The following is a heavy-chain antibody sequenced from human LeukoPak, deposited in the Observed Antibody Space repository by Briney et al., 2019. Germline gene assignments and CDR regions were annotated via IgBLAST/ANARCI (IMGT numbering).Heavy chain of an antibody. CDR1: GYTFTTYD. CDR3: ARGPFGNCGGGPCHFRDIDNWYDP. V-gene: IGHV1-8*03. D-gene: IGHD2-21*01. Sequence: ASVKVSCKASGYTFTTYDINWVRQAAGQGFEWMGWMNPKSGDAGYADKFQGRVAITRETSINTAYLELSALTSDDTAVYYCARGPFGNCGGGPCHFRDIDNWYDPWGQGTLVTVSS. CDR2: MNPKSGDA. J-gene: IGHJ5*02.